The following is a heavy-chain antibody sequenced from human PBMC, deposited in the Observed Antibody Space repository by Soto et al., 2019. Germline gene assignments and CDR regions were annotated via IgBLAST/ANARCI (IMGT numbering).Heavy chain of an antibody. CDR3: AKDPPRRTSGYFFEY. CDR2: VSASGLNT. D-gene: IGHD1-1*01. J-gene: IGHJ4*02. Sequence: EVQLLESGGKLVQPGGSLTLSCAASGFTFSTYAMAWVRQAPGKGLEWVSGVSASGLNTDYADPVKGRFYTSRDNSKHTVSLHMNSLSAEDTVLYYCAKDPPRRTSGYFFEYWGQGTPVTVSS. V-gene: IGHV3-23*01. CDR1: GFTFSTYA.